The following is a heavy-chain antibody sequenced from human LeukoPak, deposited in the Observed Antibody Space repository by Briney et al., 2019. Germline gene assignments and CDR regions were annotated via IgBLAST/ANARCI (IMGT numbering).Heavy chain of an antibody. D-gene: IGHD5-18*01. V-gene: IGHV4-59*01. CDR1: GGSISSYY. CDR3: ARDTVDTAHWYFDL. Sequence: SETLSLTCTVSGGSISSYYWSWIRQPPGKGLEWIGYIYYSGSTNYNPSLKSRVTISVDTSKNQFSLKRSSVTAADTAVYYCARDTVDTAHWYFDLWGRGTLVTVSS. J-gene: IGHJ2*01. CDR2: IYYSGST.